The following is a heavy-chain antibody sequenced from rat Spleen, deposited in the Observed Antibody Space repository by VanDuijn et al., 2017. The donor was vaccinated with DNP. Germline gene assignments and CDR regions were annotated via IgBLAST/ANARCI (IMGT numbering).Heavy chain of an antibody. D-gene: IGHD4-3*01. Sequence: VQLRESGPGLLQPSQTLSLTCTVSGFSLTDYSVHWVRQAPKKGLEWVATISYDGSRTYYRDSVKGRFTISRDNAKNSLYLQMDSLRSEDTATYYCTSPVPSGHYVMDAWGQGTSVTVSS. J-gene: IGHJ4*01. CDR1: GFSLTDYS. CDR3: TSPVPSGHYVMDA. V-gene: IGHV5-7*01. CDR2: ISYDGSRT.